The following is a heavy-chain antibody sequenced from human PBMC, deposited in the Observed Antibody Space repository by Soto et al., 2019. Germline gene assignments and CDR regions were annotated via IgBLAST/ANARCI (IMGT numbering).Heavy chain of an antibody. J-gene: IGHJ6*02. CDR3: ARGSGAAQPSFWGMDV. CDR2: ISDDGSNK. V-gene: IGHV3-30-3*01. Sequence: QVQLVESGGGGVQPGRSLRLSCAASGFTCSIYAMHWVRQAPGKGLVWVAVISDDGSNKYYSDSVKGRFSISRDTSQNTLDLQMNSLRAEDTAVYYCARGSGAAQPSFWGMDVCGQGTTVTVSS. CDR1: GFTCSIYA. D-gene: IGHD1-26*01.